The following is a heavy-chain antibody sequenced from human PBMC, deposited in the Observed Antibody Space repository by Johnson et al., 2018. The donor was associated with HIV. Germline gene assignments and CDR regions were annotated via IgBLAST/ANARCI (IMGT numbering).Heavy chain of an antibody. D-gene: IGHD1-26*01. J-gene: IGHJ3*02. V-gene: IGHV3-30*04. Sequence: VQLVESGGGVVQPGRSLRLSCAASGFTFSSYAMHWVRQAPGKGLEWVAVISYDGSNKYYADSMKGRFTISRDNSKNTLYLQMNSLGADDTAVYYCARDWEEHGAFDIWGQGTMVTVSS. CDR1: GFTFSSYA. CDR2: ISYDGSNK. CDR3: ARDWEEHGAFDI.